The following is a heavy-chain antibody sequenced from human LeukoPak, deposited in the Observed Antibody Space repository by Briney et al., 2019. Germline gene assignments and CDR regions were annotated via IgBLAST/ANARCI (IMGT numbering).Heavy chain of an antibody. CDR2: ISGSGGST. D-gene: IGHD2-8*01. V-gene: IGHV3-23*01. Sequence: GGSLRLSCAASGFTFSSYAMSWVRQAPGKGLEWVSAISGSGGSTYYADSVKGRFTISRDNSKNTLYLQMHSLRAEDTAVYYCAKSGRDIVLMVYGNWGQGTLVTVSS. CDR3: AKSGRDIVLMVYGN. CDR1: GFTFSSYA. J-gene: IGHJ4*02.